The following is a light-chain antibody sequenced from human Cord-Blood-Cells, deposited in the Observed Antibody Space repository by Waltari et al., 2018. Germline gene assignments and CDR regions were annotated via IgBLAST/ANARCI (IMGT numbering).Light chain of an antibody. V-gene: IGKV3-11*01. CDR3: QQRSNWLT. Sequence: EIVLTQSPATLSLSPGERDTLSCSASQSGSSYSAWYQQKPGQAPRLLIADASNRATGITVRFSGSGSGTDFTLTISSLEPEDFAVYYCQQRSNWLTFGGGTKVEIK. J-gene: IGKJ4*01. CDR2: DAS. CDR1: QSGSSY.